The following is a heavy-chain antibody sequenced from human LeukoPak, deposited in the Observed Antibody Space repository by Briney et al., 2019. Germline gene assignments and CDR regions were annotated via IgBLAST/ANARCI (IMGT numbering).Heavy chain of an antibody. CDR2: IYYSGST. CDR1: GGSINSGDYY. Sequence: SETLSLTCTVSGGSINSGDYYWSWIRQPPGKGLEWIGYIYYSGSTYYNPSLKSRVTISVDTTKHQFPLKLSSVTAADTAVYYCARGYSNYYYCDMDVWGKGTTVTVSS. CDR3: ARGYSNYYYCDMDV. V-gene: IGHV4-30-4*08. J-gene: IGHJ6*03. D-gene: IGHD4-11*01.